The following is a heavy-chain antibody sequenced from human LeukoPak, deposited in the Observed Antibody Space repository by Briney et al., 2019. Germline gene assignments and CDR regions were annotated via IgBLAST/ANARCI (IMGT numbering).Heavy chain of an antibody. V-gene: IGHV3-23*01. J-gene: IGHJ4*02. CDR3: AKDVGKWESLHFFDY. D-gene: IGHD1-26*01. CDR2: ISGSGAST. Sequence: GGSLRLSCLTSGFTLSTNAMSWVRQAPGKGLEWISGISGSGASTYYADAVKGRFTISRDDSRNTLYLQMNSLRGDDTAVYYCAKDVGKWESLHFFDYWGQGTLVTVSS. CDR1: GFTLSTNA.